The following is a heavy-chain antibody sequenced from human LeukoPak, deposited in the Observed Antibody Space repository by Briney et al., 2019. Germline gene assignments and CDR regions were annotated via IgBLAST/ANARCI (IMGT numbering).Heavy chain of an antibody. CDR1: GFTFSSYG. D-gene: IGHD6-19*01. Sequence: GGSLRLSCAASGFTFSSYGMHWVRQAPGKGLEWVSAISGSGGSTYYADSVKGRFTISRDNSKNTLYLQMNSLRAEDTAVYYCARRGYTSGWDYWGQGTLVTVSS. J-gene: IGHJ4*02. CDR3: ARRGYTSGWDY. CDR2: ISGSGGST. V-gene: IGHV3-23*01.